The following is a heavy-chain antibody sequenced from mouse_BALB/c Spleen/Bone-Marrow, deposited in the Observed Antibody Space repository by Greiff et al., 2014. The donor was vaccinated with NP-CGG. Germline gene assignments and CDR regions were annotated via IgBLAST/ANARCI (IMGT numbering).Heavy chain of an antibody. D-gene: IGHD2-4*01. CDR3: ARGYDYDFDY. CDR2: ICSGGSA. Sequence: EVMLVESGGGLVKPGGSLKLSCAASGFTFSNFAMSWVRQTPDKRLEWVASICSGGSAYYPDSVKGRLSISRDNARDILFLQMSSLRSEDTAMYYCARGYDYDFDYWGQGTTLTVSS. CDR1: GFTFSNFA. V-gene: IGHV5-6-5*01. J-gene: IGHJ2*01.